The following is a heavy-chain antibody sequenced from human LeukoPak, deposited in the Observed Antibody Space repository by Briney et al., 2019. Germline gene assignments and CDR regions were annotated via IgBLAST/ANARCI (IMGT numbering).Heavy chain of an antibody. CDR2: IGSSSDYI. V-gene: IGHV3-21*01. CDR1: GFTFNTYT. D-gene: IGHD6-19*01. Sequence: GESLRLSCAASGFTFNTYTMNWVRQAPGKGLEWVSLIGSSSDYIYYADSVKGRFTISRDNAKKSLYLQMNSLRAEDTAVYYCARVVFSSRAPNMDVWGKGTTVTVSS. J-gene: IGHJ6*04. CDR3: ARVVFSSRAPNMDV.